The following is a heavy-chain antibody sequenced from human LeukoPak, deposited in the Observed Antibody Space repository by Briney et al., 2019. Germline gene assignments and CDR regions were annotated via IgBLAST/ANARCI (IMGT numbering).Heavy chain of an antibody. V-gene: IGHV7-4-1*02. J-gene: IGHJ4*02. D-gene: IGHD3-9*01. CDR2: INTNTGNP. CDR3: AREHSTYYDILTGREIDY. Sequence: ASVKVSCKASGYTFTGYYMHWVRQAPGQGLEWMGWINTNTGNPTYAQGFTGRFVFSLDTSVSTAYLQISSLKAEDTAVYYCAREHSTYYDILTGREIDYWGQGTLVTVSS. CDR1: GYTFTGYY.